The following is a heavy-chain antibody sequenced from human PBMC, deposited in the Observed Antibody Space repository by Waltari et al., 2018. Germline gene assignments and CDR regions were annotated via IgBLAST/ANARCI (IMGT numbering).Heavy chain of an antibody. CDR1: GLTLSNYW. D-gene: IGHD7-27*01. Sequence: EVQLVESGGGLVQHGGSLRLSCAASGLTLSNYWMSWVRQAPGKGPEWVANIMTDGREEYYADSVKGRFTISRDNAKNSLYLQMNSLRAEDTAVYYCATGGWGFYFDYWGQGTLVTVSS. CDR2: IMTDGREE. CDR3: ATGGWGFYFDY. V-gene: IGHV3-7*01. J-gene: IGHJ4*02.